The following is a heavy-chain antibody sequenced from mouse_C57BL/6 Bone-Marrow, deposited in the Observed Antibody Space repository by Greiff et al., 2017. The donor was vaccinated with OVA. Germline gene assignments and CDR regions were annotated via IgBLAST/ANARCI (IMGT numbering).Heavy chain of an antibody. CDR2: IYPGDGDT. CDR3: ARRAYYGSSPPYAMDY. CDR1: GYAFSSSW. V-gene: IGHV1-82*01. D-gene: IGHD1-1*01. J-gene: IGHJ4*01. Sequence: QVQLQQPGAELVKPGASVKISCKASGYAFSSSWMNWVKQRPGKGLEWIGRIYPGDGDTNYNGKFKGKATLTADKSSSTAYMQLSSLTSEDSAVYFCARRAYYGSSPPYAMDYWGQGTSVTVSS.